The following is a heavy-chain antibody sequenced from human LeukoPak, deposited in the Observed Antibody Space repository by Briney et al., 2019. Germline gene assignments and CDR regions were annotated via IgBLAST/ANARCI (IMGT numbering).Heavy chain of an antibody. CDR3: ARGSASRAGYYYMDV. CDR1: GGTFSSYA. CDR2: IIPIFGTA. D-gene: IGHD6-6*01. J-gene: IGHJ6*03. V-gene: IGHV1-69*05. Sequence: ASVKVSCKASGGTFSSYAISWVRQAPGQGLEWMGGIIPIFGTANYAQKFQGRVTITTDESTSTAYMELSRLRSEDTAVYYCARGSASRAGYYYMDVWGKGTTVTVSS.